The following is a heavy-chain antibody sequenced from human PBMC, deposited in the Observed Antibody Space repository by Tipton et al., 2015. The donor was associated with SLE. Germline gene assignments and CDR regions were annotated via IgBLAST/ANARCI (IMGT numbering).Heavy chain of an antibody. CDR3: ARQRDLDAFDI. CDR2: IYYSGST. V-gene: IGHV4-59*01. D-gene: IGHD6-25*01. J-gene: IGHJ3*02. Sequence: LRLSCTVSGGSISSYYWSWIRQPPGKGLEWIGYIYYSGSTNYNPSLKSRVTISVDTSKNQFSLKLSSVTAADTAVYYCARQRDLDAFDIWGQGTMVIVSS. CDR1: GGSISSYY.